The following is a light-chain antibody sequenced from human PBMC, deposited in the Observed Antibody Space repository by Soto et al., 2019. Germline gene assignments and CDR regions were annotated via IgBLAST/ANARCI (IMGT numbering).Light chain of an antibody. CDR3: TSYAGSNIWV. Sequence: QSVLTQPPSASGSPGQSVTISCTATSSDVGAYKYVSWYQQYPGKAPKLMIYEVSKRPSGVPDRFSGSKSGNTASLTVSGLQAEDEADYYCTSYAGSNIWVFGGGTKVTVL. J-gene: IGLJ3*02. V-gene: IGLV2-8*01. CDR1: SSDVGAYKY. CDR2: EVS.